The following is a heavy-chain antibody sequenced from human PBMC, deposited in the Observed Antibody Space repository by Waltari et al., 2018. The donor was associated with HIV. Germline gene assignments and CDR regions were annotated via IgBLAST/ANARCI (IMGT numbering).Heavy chain of an antibody. CDR1: GFTFSSYA. V-gene: IGHV3-23*01. J-gene: IGHJ4*02. CDR2: IIGSGGRT. CDR3: AKGHLYDSSAYFDS. Sequence: EVQLLESGAGLVQPGGSLRLSCAASGFTFSSYAMSWVRLAPGKGLDCVSAIIGSGGRTYSAYSVHVRFTISRDNSKNTLYLQMNSLSGEDTAVYYCAKGHLYDSSAYFDSWGQGILVTGSS. D-gene: IGHD3-22*01.